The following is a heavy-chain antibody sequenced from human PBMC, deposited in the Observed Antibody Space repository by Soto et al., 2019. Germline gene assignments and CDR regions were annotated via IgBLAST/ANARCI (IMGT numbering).Heavy chain of an antibody. V-gene: IGHV4-34*01. CDR1: GGSFSGYY. J-gene: IGHJ5*02. Sequence: QVQLQQWGAGLLKPSETLSLTCAVYGGSFSGYYWSWIRQPPGKGLEWIGEVNHSGSTNYNPSLKSRVTISVDTSKIQFSLKLSSVTAADTAVYYCARGWSGLVIIRFDPWGQGTLVTVSS. CDR3: ARGWSGLVIIRFDP. D-gene: IGHD3-9*01. CDR2: VNHSGST.